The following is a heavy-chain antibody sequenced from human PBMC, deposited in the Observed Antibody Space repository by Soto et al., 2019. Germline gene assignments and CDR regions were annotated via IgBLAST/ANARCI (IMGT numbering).Heavy chain of an antibody. J-gene: IGHJ6*02. CDR3: ARGGAAAGSYYYGMDV. V-gene: IGHV1-18*01. D-gene: IGHD6-13*01. CDR1: GYTFTSYG. Sequence: GASVKVSCKASGYTFTSYGISWVRQAPGQGLEWMGWISAYNGNTNYAQKLQGRVTMTTDTSTSTAYMELRSLRSDDTAVYYCARGGAAAGSYYYGMDVWGQGTTVTVSS. CDR2: ISAYNGNT.